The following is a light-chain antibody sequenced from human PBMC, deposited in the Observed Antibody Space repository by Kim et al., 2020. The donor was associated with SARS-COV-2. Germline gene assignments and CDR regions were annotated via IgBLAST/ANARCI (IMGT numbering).Light chain of an antibody. CDR2: DVS. CDR3: SSYTSSSTPYV. V-gene: IGLV2-14*03. J-gene: IGLJ1*01. CDR1: SSDIGDYNY. Sequence: QSALTQPASVSGSPGQSITISCTGTSSDIGDYNYVSWYQQHPGKAPKLMIYDVSNRPSGVSNRFSGSKSGNTASLTISGLQAEDEANYYCSSYTSSSTPYVFGTETKVTVL.